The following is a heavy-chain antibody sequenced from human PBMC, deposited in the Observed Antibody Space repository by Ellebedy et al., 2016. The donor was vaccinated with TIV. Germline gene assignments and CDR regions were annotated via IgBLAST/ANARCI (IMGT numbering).Heavy chain of an antibody. J-gene: IGHJ6*02. V-gene: IGHV3-53*01. CDR2: IYSDGTT. Sequence: GESLKISCAASEFPVSSNYINWVRQAPGKGLEWVSLIYSDGTTDYAASVKGRFTISRDNSKNTLYLQMNSLRAEDTAVYFCSRDGNYYGVWGQGTTVTVSS. D-gene: IGHD3-10*01. CDR3: SRDGNYYGV. CDR1: EFPVSSNY.